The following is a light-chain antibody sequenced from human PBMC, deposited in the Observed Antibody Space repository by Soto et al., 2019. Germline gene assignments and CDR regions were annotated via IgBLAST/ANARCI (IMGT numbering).Light chain of an antibody. J-gene: IGKJ1*01. CDR1: QSVTSNY. V-gene: IGKV3-20*01. Sequence: EIVLTQSLGTLSLSPGERATLSCGASQSVTSNYLAWYQQKPGQAPRLLIFGASIRVTGIPDRFIGSGSGTDFTLTISRLEPEDFAVYYCQHYVTSLTTFGQGTKVEVK. CDR2: GAS. CDR3: QHYVTSLTT.